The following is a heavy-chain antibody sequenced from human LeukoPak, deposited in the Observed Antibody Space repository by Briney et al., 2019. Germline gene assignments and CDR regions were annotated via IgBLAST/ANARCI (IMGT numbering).Heavy chain of an antibody. CDR2: IGTAGAT. Sequence: GGSLRLSCAASGFTFSNYDMLWVRQVIGKGLEWVSLIGTAGATFFPGSVKGRFTISGENAKNSLYLQMNSLRAGDAAVYYCARGRGYYFDYWGQGTLVTVSS. CDR3: ARGRGYYFDY. V-gene: IGHV3-13*01. CDR1: GFTFSNYD. D-gene: IGHD3-22*01. J-gene: IGHJ4*02.